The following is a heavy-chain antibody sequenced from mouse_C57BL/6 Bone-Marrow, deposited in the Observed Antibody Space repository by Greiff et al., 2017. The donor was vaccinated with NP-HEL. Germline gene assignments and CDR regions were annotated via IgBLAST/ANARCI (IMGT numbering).Heavy chain of an antibody. CDR3: ARLRLAMDY. J-gene: IGHJ4*01. CDR1: GYTFTSYW. D-gene: IGHD2-12*01. Sequence: QVQLQQPGAELVKPGASVKLSCKASGYTFTSYWMQWVKQRPGPGLEWIGEIDPSDSYTNYNQKFKGKATLTVDTSSSTAYMQLSSLTSEDSAVYYCARLRLAMDYWGQGTSVTVSS. V-gene: IGHV1-50*01. CDR2: IDPSDSYT.